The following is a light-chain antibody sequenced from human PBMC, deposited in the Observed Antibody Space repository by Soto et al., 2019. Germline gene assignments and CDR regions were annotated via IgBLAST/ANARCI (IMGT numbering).Light chain of an antibody. CDR1: ERISDY. CDR2: TAS. V-gene: IGKV1-39*01. CDR3: QQYNSYWT. Sequence: DIQMTQSPSSLSASVGDRVTISCRASERISDYLAWYQQKPGKAPKLLINTASSLRSGVPSRFSGSGSGTDFTLTIDSLQPEDFATYYCQQYNSYWTFGQGTKVEIK. J-gene: IGKJ1*01.